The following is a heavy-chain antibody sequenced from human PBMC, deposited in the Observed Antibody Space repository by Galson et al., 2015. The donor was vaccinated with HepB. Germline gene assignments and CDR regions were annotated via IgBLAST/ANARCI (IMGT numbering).Heavy chain of an antibody. CDR3: ARDRYYYDSSGYYYEELAFDI. J-gene: IGHJ3*02. Sequence: SLRLSCAASGFTFSSYSMNWVRQAPGKGLEWVSSISSSSSYIYYADSVKGRFTISRDNAKNSLYLQMNSLRAEDTAVYYCARDRYYYDSSGYYYEELAFDIWGQGTMVTVSS. CDR1: GFTFSSYS. CDR2: ISSSSSYI. D-gene: IGHD3-22*01. V-gene: IGHV3-21*01.